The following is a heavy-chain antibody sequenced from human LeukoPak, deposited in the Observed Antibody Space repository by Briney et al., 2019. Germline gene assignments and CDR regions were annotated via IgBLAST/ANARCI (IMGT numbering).Heavy chain of an antibody. V-gene: IGHV1-2*04. D-gene: IGHD3-10*01. CDR1: GYAFTGYY. J-gene: IGHJ6*02. CDR2: INPNSGGT. Sequence: ASVKVSCKASGYAFTGYYMHWVRQAPGQGLEWMGWINPNSGGTNYAQKFQGWVTMTRDTSISTAYMELSRLRSDDTAVYYCARDQYYYGSGTNGMDVWGQGTTVTVSS. CDR3: ARDQYYYGSGTNGMDV.